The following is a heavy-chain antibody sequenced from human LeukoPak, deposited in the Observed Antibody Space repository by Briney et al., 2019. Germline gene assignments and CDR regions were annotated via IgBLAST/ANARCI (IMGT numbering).Heavy chain of an antibody. J-gene: IGHJ3*02. CDR1: GFTFSSYW. Sequence: GGSLRLSCAASGFTFSSYWMSWVRQAPGKGLEWVANIKQDGSEKYYVDSVKGRFTISRDNAKNSLYLQMNSLRAEDTAVYYCASRQISGLDAFDIWGQGTMVTVSS. CDR2: IKQDGSEK. CDR3: ASRQISGLDAFDI. D-gene: IGHD2-15*01. V-gene: IGHV3-7*01.